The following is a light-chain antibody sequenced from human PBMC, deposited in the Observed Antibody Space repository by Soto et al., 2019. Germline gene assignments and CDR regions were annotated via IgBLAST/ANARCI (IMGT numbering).Light chain of an antibody. CDR3: QQYNSHST. CDR1: QSISSW. V-gene: IGKV1-5*03. Sequence: DIQMTQSPSTLSASVGDRVTITCRASQSISSWLAWYQQKPGKAPKLLIYKASTLESGVPSRFSGSGSGTEFTLTISSLQLDDFATYYCQQYNSHSTFGQGTQVEIK. CDR2: KAS. J-gene: IGKJ1*01.